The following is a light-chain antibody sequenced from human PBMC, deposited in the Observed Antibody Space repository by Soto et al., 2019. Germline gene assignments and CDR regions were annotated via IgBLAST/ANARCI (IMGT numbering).Light chain of an antibody. J-gene: IGKJ5*01. V-gene: IGKV1-5*01. CDR2: DAS. Sequence: QMTQSASPLSASFGARVAMTWGASQSISSWLAWYQQKPAKSPKLLVYDASSLESGVPSRFSGSGSGTDFTPPISSLQPEDFATYYCQQSYSTPSITFGQGTRLEIK. CDR1: QSISSW. CDR3: QQSYSTPSIT.